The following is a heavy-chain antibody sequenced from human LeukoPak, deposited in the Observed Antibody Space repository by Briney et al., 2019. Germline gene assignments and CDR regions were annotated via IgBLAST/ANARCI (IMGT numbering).Heavy chain of an antibody. J-gene: IGHJ4*02. CDR2: IYYSGST. Sequence: SETLSLTCTVSGGSISSSSYYWGWIRQPPGKGLEWIGSIYYSGSTYYNPSLKSRVTISVDTSKNQFSLKLSSVTAADTAVYYCARLLGGYWGQGTLVTVSS. CDR3: ARLLGGY. V-gene: IGHV4-39*07. CDR1: GGSISSSSYY. D-gene: IGHD2/OR15-2a*01.